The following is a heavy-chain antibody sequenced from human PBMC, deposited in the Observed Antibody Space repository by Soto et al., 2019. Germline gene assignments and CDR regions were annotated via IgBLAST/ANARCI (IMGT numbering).Heavy chain of an antibody. J-gene: IGHJ6*02. D-gene: IGHD5-12*01. CDR3: ARDRLRWLQFDGMDV. CDR1: GFTFSSYW. Sequence: PGGSLRLSCAASGFTFSSYWMSWVRQAPGKGLEWVANIKQDGSEKYYVDSVKGRFTISRDNAKNSLYLQMNSLRAEDTAVDYCARDRLRWLQFDGMDVWGQGTTVTVSS. V-gene: IGHV3-7*05. CDR2: IKQDGSEK.